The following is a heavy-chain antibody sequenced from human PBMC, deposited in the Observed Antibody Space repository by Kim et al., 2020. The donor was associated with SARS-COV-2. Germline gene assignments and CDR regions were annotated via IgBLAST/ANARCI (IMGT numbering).Heavy chain of an antibody. D-gene: IGHD1-26*01. V-gene: IGHV1-69*01. Sequence: ANYAQKFQGRVTITADESTSTAYMELSSLRSEDTAVYYCARATGATSLLYWGQGTLVTVSS. CDR3: ARATGATSLLY. CDR2: A. J-gene: IGHJ4*02.